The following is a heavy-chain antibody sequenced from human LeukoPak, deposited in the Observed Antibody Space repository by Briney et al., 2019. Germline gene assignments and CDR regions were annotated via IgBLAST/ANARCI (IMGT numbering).Heavy chain of an antibody. V-gene: IGHV1-69*05. CDR1: GHPLNIYD. D-gene: IGHD1-7*01. Sequence: GPSEKLSRDSCGHPLNIYDHRWATQPPGQGRVWMEGIIPIFGTANYAQKFQGRVTITTDESTSTAYMELSSLRSEDTAVYYCASTNWNYKPGEPDYWGQGTLVTVSS. J-gene: IGHJ4*02. CDR3: ASTNWNYKPGEPDY. CDR2: IIPIFGTA.